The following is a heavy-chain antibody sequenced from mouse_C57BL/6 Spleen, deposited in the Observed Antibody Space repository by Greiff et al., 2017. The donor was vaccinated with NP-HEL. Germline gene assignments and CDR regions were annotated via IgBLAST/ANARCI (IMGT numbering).Heavy chain of an antibody. Sequence: VKLMESGPELVKPGASVKLSCKASGYTFTSYDINRVKQRPGQGLEWIGWIYPRDGSTKYNEKFKGKATLTVDTSSSTAYMELHSLTSEDSAVYFCARRGANFDYWGQGTTLTVSS. D-gene: IGHD1-1*01. CDR3: ARRGANFDY. CDR2: IYPRDGST. V-gene: IGHV1-85*01. J-gene: IGHJ2*01. CDR1: GYTFTSYD.